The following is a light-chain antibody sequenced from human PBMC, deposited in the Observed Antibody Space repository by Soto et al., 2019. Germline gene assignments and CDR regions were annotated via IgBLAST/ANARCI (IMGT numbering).Light chain of an antibody. V-gene: IGLV2-8*01. CDR1: SSDVGNYNY. CDR3: SSYSGSNDLV. CDR2: EVS. J-gene: IGLJ3*02. Sequence: QSALTQPPSASGSPGQSVTISCTGTSSDVGNYNYVSWCQQHPGKAPKLMIFEVSQRPSGVPHRFSGSKSGNTASLTVSGLQPEDEADYYCSSYSGSNDLVFGGGTKLTVL.